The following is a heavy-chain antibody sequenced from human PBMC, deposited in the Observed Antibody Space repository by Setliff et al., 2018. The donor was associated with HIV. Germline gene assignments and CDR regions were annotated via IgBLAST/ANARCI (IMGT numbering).Heavy chain of an antibody. CDR3: ARDTVKATFSDY. CDR1: GYTFTSYG. J-gene: IGHJ4*02. V-gene: IGHV1-18*01. D-gene: IGHD4-17*01. CDR2: ISPDNGNT. Sequence: ASVKVSCKASGYTFTSYGISWVRQAPGQGLEWMGWISPDNGNTRISQRFRGSVTMTRDTSIITAYMELSSLTSADTAVYYCARDTVKATFSDYWGQGTLVTVSS.